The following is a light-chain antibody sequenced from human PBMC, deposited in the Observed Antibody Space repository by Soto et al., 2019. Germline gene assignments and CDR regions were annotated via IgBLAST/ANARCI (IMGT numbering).Light chain of an antibody. Sequence: QSALTQPRSVSGSPGQSVTISCTGTSSDVGGYNYVSWYQQHPGKAPKLMICDVSKRPSGVPDRFSGSKSGNTASLTISGLQAEDEADYYCCSYAGSYTLLFGGGTKLTVL. CDR3: CSYAGSYTLL. CDR1: SSDVGGYNY. V-gene: IGLV2-11*01. J-gene: IGLJ2*01. CDR2: DVS.